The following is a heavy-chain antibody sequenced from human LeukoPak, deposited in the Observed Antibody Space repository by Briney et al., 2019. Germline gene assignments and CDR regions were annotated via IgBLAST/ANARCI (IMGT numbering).Heavy chain of an antibody. CDR2: IIPIFGTA. D-gene: IGHD6-13*01. V-gene: IGHV1-69*06. J-gene: IGHJ1*01. CDR3: ARDGAAAAGTSVYFQH. CDR1: GGTFSSYA. Sequence: SVKVSCKASGGTFSSYAISWVRQAPGQGLEWMGGIIPIFGTANYAQKFQGRVTITADKSTSTAYMELSSLRSEDTAVYYCARDGAAAAGTSVYFQHWGQGTLVTVSS.